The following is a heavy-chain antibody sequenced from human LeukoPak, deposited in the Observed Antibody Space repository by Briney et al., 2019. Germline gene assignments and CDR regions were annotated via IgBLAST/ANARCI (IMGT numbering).Heavy chain of an antibody. Sequence: SETLSLTCTVSGGPISDYYWSWIRQPPGKGLEWIGYIYFRGTTNYSPSFQSRVSISVDTSKNQFSLRLTSVTAADTAVYYCARNRFDDNSGFRRLDFWGQGLLVTVSS. CDR3: ARNRFDDNSGFRRLDF. CDR1: GGPISDYY. V-gene: IGHV4-59*01. CDR2: IYFRGTT. J-gene: IGHJ4*02. D-gene: IGHD3-22*01.